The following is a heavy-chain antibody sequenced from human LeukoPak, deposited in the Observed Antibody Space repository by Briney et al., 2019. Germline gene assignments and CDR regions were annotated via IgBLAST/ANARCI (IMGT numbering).Heavy chain of an antibody. CDR3: ARDDYGDYGYFQH. V-gene: IGHV3-23*01. D-gene: IGHD4-17*01. CDR2: ISGSGGST. CDR1: VFTFSSYS. Sequence: GGCLRLSCAASVFTFSSYSMSWVRQAPRKGQEWVSVISGSGGSTYYADSVKGRFTVSRDNSKNTLYLQMNSLRAEDTAVYYCARDDYGDYGYFQHWGQGTLVTVSS. J-gene: IGHJ1*01.